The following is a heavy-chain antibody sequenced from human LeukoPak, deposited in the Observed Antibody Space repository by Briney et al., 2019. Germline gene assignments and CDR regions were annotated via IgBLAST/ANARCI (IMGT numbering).Heavy chain of an antibody. CDR3: ARRSHGDWFYFDL. CDR2: ISYSGST. D-gene: IGHD3/OR15-3a*01. Sequence: SETLSLTCTVSGASISSYYWSWIRQPPGKGLEWIGYISYSGSTNYNPSLKSRVTISADTSKNQVSLTLSSVTAADTAVYYCARRSHGDWFYFDLWGRGTLVTVSS. CDR1: GASISSYY. J-gene: IGHJ2*01. V-gene: IGHV4-59*01.